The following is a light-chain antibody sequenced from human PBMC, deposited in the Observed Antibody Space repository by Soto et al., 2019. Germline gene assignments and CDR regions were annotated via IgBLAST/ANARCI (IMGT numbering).Light chain of an antibody. CDR3: VSWDDSLSGLV. J-gene: IGLJ1*01. V-gene: IGLV1-47*02. CDR2: SNN. CDR1: SANIGNNY. Sequence: QSVLTQPPSASGTPGQRVTISCSGRSANIGNNYVCWYQQLPGTAPKLLIYSNNQRPSGVLDRFSGSKSGTSASLAISGLRSEDEADYYCVSWDDSLSGLVFGTGTKLTVL.